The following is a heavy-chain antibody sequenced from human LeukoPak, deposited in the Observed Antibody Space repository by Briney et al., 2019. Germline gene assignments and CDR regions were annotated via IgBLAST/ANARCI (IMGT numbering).Heavy chain of an antibody. D-gene: IGHD6-19*01. CDR3: AKRGPGTGWSFDY. CDR1: GDSISRSGYY. J-gene: IGHJ4*02. CDR2: IHYSGST. Sequence: SETLSLTCTVSGDSISRSGYYWGWIRQPPGKGLEWIGNIHYSGSTNYNASLKSRVTISIDTSKNQFSLVLRSVTAADTAVCYCAKRGPGTGWSFDYWGQGTLITVSS. V-gene: IGHV4-39*01.